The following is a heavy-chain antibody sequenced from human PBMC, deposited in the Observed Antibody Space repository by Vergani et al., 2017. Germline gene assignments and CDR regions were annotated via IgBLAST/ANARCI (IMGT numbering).Heavy chain of an antibody. J-gene: IGHJ5*02. CDR3: ARDLRLLYNRFDP. Sequence: QVQLVESGGGVVQPGRSLRLSCAASGFTFNQYGMHWVRQAPGTGLEWVAVTWYDGNNKQYADSVKGRFTISRDNSQSTMYLQMNSLRDEDTGVYYCARDLRLLYNRFDPWGQGTLVTVSS. CDR1: GFTFNQYG. D-gene: IGHD1-14*01. CDR2: TWYDGNNK. V-gene: IGHV3-33*01.